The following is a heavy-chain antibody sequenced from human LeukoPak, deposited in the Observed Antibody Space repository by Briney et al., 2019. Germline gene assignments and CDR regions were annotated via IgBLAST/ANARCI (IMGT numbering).Heavy chain of an antibody. CDR1: GFTFSTYG. V-gene: IGHV3-33*05. CDR3: ALGFCGSASCYTGY. J-gene: IGHJ4*02. Sequence: PGRSLKLSCAASGFTFSTYGMHWVRQAPGKGLEWVAGITHDGSNKYYVVPEKGRFTNSRDNSENTLYLHMDSLRVEDTAVYYCALGFCGSASCYTGYWGQGTLVTVSS. CDR2: ITHDGSNK. D-gene: IGHD2-2*02.